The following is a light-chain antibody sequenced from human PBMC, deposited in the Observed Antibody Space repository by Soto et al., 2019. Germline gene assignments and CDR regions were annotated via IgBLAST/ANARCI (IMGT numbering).Light chain of an antibody. V-gene: IGKV3-20*01. CDR2: GAS. CDR1: QSASSSY. Sequence: EIVLTQSPGTLSLSPGERVTLSCRASQSASSSYLAWYQQKPGQAPMLLIYGASSRATGIPDRFSGSGSGTDFTLTISRLEPEDFAVYYCHQYGSSQTFGQGTKVDIK. J-gene: IGKJ1*01. CDR3: HQYGSSQT.